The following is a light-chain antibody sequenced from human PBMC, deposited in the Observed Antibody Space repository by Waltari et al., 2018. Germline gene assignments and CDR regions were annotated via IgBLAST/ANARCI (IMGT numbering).Light chain of an antibody. CDR2: AAS. Sequence: DIQMTQSPSSLSASVGDRVTITCRASRSINIYLNWYQQKVGKAPKLLIYAASTLQSGVPSRLSGSGSGTDFTLTISSLQPEDFATYYCQQHYDAPPYTFGQGTKLEIK. CDR1: RSINIY. V-gene: IGKV1-39*01. CDR3: QQHYDAPPYT. J-gene: IGKJ2*01.